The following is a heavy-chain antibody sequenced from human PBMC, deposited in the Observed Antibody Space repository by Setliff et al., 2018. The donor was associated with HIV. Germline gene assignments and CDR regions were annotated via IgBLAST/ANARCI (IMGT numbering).Heavy chain of an antibody. V-gene: IGHV4-39*01. D-gene: IGHD3-3*01. CDR3: ATHVLQFLEWLSHFDY. CDR2: IDDSGRT. Sequence: SETLSLTCTLSDASYSGTNHYWGWIRQPPGKGLEWIGSIDDSGRTYYSPSLKSRVTSSVDPSKIQFSLKLSSVAAADTAVYYCATHVLQFLEWLSHFDYWGQGTLVTV. CDR1: DASYSGTNHY. J-gene: IGHJ4*02.